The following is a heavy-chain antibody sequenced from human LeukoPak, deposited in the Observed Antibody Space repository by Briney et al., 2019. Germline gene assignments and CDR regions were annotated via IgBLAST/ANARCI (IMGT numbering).Heavy chain of an antibody. Sequence: GGSLRLSCSASGFSFGAYSMHWVRQTPGKGLEFVSAIHHDGSGTFYADSVKGRFTISRDNSKNTLSLHMDSLRDEDTAIYYCVKDLFFYYGVVVWGQGTTVTVSS. CDR3: VKDLFFYYGVVV. V-gene: IGHV3-64D*06. CDR2: IHHDGSGT. J-gene: IGHJ6*02. D-gene: IGHD3-3*01. CDR1: GFSFGAYS.